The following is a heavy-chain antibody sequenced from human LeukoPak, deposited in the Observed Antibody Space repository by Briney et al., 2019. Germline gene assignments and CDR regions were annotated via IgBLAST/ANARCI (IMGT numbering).Heavy chain of an antibody. V-gene: IGHV3-30*19. J-gene: IGHJ5*02. Sequence: PGGSLRLSCAASGFTFSSYGMHWVRQAPGKGLEWVAVIWYDGSNKYYADSVKGRFTISRDNSKNTLYLQMNSLRSEDTAVYYCARDATGDGDLESWGQGTLVTVSP. CDR2: IWYDGSNK. CDR1: GFTFSSYG. D-gene: IGHD4-17*01. CDR3: ARDATGDGDLES.